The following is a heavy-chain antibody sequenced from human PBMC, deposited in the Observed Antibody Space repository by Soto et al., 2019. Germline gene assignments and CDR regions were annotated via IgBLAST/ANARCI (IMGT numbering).Heavy chain of an antibody. D-gene: IGHD1-1*01. CDR1: GDSISSADYY. CDR2: IFYSGTT. Sequence: SETLSLTCTVSGDSISSADYYWSWIRQTPGQGLEWIGHIFYSGTTYYNPSLKSRLTISVDTSKNHFSLRLTSVTAADTAVYYCARDLWVEPELYYYGMDVWGQGTMVTVSS. V-gene: IGHV4-30-4*01. J-gene: IGHJ6*02. CDR3: ARDLWVEPELYYYGMDV.